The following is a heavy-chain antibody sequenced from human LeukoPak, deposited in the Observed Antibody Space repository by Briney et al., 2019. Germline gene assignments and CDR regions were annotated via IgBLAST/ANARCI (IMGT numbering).Heavy chain of an antibody. J-gene: IGHJ4*02. Sequence: GGSLRLSCAASGFTFSSYAMHWVRQAPGKGLEWVAVISYDGSNNYYADSVKGRFTISRDNSKNTLYLQMNSLRAEDTAVYYCAREVARPNFFDYWGQGTLVTVSS. CDR2: ISYDGSNN. D-gene: IGHD6-6*01. CDR1: GFTFSSYA. V-gene: IGHV3-30*04. CDR3: AREVARPNFFDY.